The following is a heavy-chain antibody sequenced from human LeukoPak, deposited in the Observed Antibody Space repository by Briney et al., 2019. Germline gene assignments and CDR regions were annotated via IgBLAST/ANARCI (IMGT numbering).Heavy chain of an antibody. Sequence: GGSLRLSCAASGFTFDDYGMSWVRHAPGKGLEWVSGINWNGGSTGYADSVKGRFTISRDNAKNSLYLRMNSLRAEDTALYYCARVVSKGRWLVAGWFDPWGQGTLVTVSS. V-gene: IGHV3-20*04. CDR3: ARVVSKGRWLVAGWFDP. CDR1: GFTFDDYG. CDR2: INWNGGST. D-gene: IGHD6-19*01. J-gene: IGHJ5*02.